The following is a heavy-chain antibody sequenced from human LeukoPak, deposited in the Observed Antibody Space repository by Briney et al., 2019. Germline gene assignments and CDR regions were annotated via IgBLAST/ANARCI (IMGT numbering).Heavy chain of an antibody. CDR1: GFIFDDYG. CDR3: ARAAHYGDYALVKYYFDY. CDR2: INWNGGST. Sequence: AGSLRLSCAASGFIFDDYGMNWVRQAPGKGLEWVSGINWNGGSTGYADSVKGRFTISRDNAKNSLYLQMNSLRAEDTALYYCARAAHYGDYALVKYYFDYWGQGTLVTVSA. V-gene: IGHV3-20*04. J-gene: IGHJ4*02. D-gene: IGHD4-17*01.